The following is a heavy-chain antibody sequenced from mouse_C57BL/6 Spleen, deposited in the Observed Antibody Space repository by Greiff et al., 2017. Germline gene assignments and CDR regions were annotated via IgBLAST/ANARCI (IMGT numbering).Heavy chain of an antibody. V-gene: IGHV1-64*01. CDR2: IHPNSGDT. CDR3: SYYYGSSYGFAY. Sequence: QVQLQQPGAELVKPGASMKLSCKASGYTFTSYWMHWVKQRPGQGLEWIGMIHPNSGDTNYNEKFKSKATLTVDKSSSTAYMQLSSLTSEDSAVYYSSYYYGSSYGFAYWGQGTLVTVSA. D-gene: IGHD1-1*01. CDR1: GYTFTSYW. J-gene: IGHJ3*01.